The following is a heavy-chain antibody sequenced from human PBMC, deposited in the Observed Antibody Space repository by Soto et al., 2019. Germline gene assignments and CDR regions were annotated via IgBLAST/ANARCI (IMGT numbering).Heavy chain of an antibody. CDR3: ARDGGLLCCGEDFDY. D-gene: IGHD3-10*01. CDR1: GYTFTSYG. J-gene: IGHJ4*02. Sequence: QVQLVQSGAEVKKPGASVKVSCKASGYTFTSYGISWVRQAPGQGLEWMGWISAYNGNTNYAQKLQGRVTMTTDPSTSTADMELRSRRSDDTAVYYCARDGGLLCCGEDFDYWGQGTLVTVSS. CDR2: ISAYNGNT. V-gene: IGHV1-18*01.